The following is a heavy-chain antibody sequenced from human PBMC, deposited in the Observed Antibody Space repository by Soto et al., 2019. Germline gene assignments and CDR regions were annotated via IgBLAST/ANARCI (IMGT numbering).Heavy chain of an antibody. V-gene: IGHV3-30-3*01. CDR2: ISYDGSNK. CDR3: ADSSGWYHY. J-gene: IGHJ4*02. Sequence: QVQLVESGGGVVQPGRSLRLSCAASGFTFSSYAMHWVRQAPGKGLEWVAVISYDGSNKYYADSVKGRFTISRDNSKNTLYLQMNSLRAEDTAVYYWADSSGWYHYWGQGTLVTVSS. CDR1: GFTFSSYA. D-gene: IGHD6-19*01.